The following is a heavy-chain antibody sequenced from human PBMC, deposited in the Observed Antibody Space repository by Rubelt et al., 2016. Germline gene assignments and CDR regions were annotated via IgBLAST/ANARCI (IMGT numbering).Heavy chain of an antibody. D-gene: IGHD1-7*01. J-gene: IGHJ3*02. CDR3: ARGITGTTLHHDAFDI. V-gene: IGHV1-18*01. CDR2: ISAYNGNT. Sequence: QVQLVQSGAEVKKPGASVKVSCKASGYTFTSYGISWVRQAPGQGLEWMGWISAYNGNTNYAQKLQGRVTMTTDTPTSTAYRELRSLGSDDTAVDYCARGITGTTLHHDAFDIWGQGTMVTVSS. CDR1: GYTFTSYG.